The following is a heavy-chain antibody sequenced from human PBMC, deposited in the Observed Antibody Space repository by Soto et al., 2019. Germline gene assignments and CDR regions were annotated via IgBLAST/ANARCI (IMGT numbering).Heavy chain of an antibody. V-gene: IGHV1-8*01. CDR2: MNPNSGNT. D-gene: IGHD1-1*01. J-gene: IGHJ4*02. Sequence: ASVKVSCKASGCTFTSYDFNWVRQATGQGLEWMGWMNPNSGNTGYARKFQGRVTMTRNTSISTAYMELSSLRSEDTAVYYCARTDGYNYAIDYWGQGTLVTVSS. CDR1: GCTFTSYD. CDR3: ARTDGYNYAIDY.